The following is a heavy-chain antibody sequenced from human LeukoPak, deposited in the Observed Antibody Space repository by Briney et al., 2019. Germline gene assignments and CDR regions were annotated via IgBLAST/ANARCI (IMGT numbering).Heavy chain of an antibody. CDR2: ISGSGGST. Sequence: GGSLRLSCAAFGFTFSSYAMSWVRQAPGKGLEWVSAISGSGGSTYYADSVKGRFTISRDNSKNTLYLQMNSLRAEDTAVYYCARGNYFGSGSYGLLYYFDDWGQGTLVTVSS. J-gene: IGHJ4*02. D-gene: IGHD3-10*01. CDR3: ARGNYFGSGSYGLLYYFDD. V-gene: IGHV3-23*01. CDR1: GFTFSSYA.